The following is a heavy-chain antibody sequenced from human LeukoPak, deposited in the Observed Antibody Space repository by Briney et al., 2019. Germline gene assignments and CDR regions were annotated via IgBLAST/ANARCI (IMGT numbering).Heavy chain of an antibody. Sequence: SVKVSCKASGGAFSSYAISWVRQAPGQGLEWMGRIIPILGIANYAQKFQGRVTITADKSTSTAYMELSSLRSEDTAVYYCARKLEDLGYYYGMDVWGQGTTVAVSS. V-gene: IGHV1-69*04. J-gene: IGHJ6*02. CDR3: ARKLEDLGYYYGMDV. D-gene: IGHD1-1*01. CDR2: IIPILGIA. CDR1: GGAFSSYA.